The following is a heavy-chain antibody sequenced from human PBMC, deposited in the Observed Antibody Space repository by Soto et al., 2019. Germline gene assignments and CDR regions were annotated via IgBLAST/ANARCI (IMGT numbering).Heavy chain of an antibody. CDR3: ARDRVSAAAGTGFDY. Sequence: GGSLRLSCAASGFTFSDYYMSWIRQAPGKGLEWVSFISSSTSYTNYADSVKGRFTISRDNAKNSLYLQMNSLSAEDTAVYSCARDRVSAAAGTGFDYWGQGTLVTV. CDR1: GFTFSDYY. D-gene: IGHD6-13*01. CDR2: ISSSTSYT. V-gene: IGHV3-11*06. J-gene: IGHJ4*02.